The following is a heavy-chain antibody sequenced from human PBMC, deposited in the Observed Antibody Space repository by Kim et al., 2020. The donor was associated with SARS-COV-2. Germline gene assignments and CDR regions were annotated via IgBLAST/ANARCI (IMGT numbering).Heavy chain of an antibody. CDR3: TEEKFRYFDC. Sequence: GYTKYADSAKGRFTISRDNRKNSLYLEMNGLRTEDTALYYCTEEKFRYFDCWGRGTLVTVSS. CDR2: GYT. V-gene: IGHV3-43*01. J-gene: IGHJ2*01.